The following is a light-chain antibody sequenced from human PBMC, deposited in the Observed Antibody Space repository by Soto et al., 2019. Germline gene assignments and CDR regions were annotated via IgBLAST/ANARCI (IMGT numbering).Light chain of an antibody. CDR2: EVT. J-gene: IGLJ2*01. Sequence: QSALTQPPPASGSPGQSVTISCTGTSSDVGNYNYVSWYQQHPGKAPKLMIYEVTKRPSGVPDRFSGSKSGNTASLTVSGLQPEDEADYYCNSYAGSNNLVFGGGTKVTVL. CDR1: SSDVGNYNY. V-gene: IGLV2-8*01. CDR3: NSYAGSNNLV.